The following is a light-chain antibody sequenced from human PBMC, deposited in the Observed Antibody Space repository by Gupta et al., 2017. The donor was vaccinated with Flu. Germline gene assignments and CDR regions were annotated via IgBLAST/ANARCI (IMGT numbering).Light chain of an antibody. CDR1: QNRIFRSSASSY. CDR3: PQYDATQALT. Sequence: LGETATINCRSSQNRIFRSSASSYLDWSQQKPPQPPKLLTYWASTRSLGVTERFSGRWSGLGFTLTINILQAVAVAISYCPQYDATQALTFGGGTRVEIK. CDR2: WAS. V-gene: IGKV4-1*01. J-gene: IGKJ4*01.